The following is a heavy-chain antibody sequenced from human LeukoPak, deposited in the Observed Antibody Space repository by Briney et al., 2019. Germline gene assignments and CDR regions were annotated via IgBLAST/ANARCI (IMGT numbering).Heavy chain of an antibody. Sequence: GGSLRLSCAASGFTVSSNYMSWVRQAPGKGLEWVSVIYSGGSTYYADSVKGRFTIPRDNSKNTLYLQMNSLRAEDTAVYYCARDLFRSGEYQLRFRDGMGVWGQGTTVTVSS. J-gene: IGHJ6*02. CDR1: GFTVSSNY. V-gene: IGHV3-66*01. CDR2: IYSGGST. D-gene: IGHD2-2*01. CDR3: ARDLFRSGEYQLRFRDGMGV.